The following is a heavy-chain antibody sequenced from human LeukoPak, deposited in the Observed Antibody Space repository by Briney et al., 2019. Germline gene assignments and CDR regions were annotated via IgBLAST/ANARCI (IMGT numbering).Heavy chain of an antibody. CDR2: ISASGLSR. CDR3: AKTVATAYHYYYYMDV. Sequence: PGGSLRLSCSASGFSFSDFGMSWVRQAPGQGLEWVSGISASGLSRYYADSVKGWFTSSRDNSKKTLYLQMNSLRAEDTAVYYCAKTVATAYHYYYYMDVWGKGTTVTISS. D-gene: IGHD5-12*01. J-gene: IGHJ6*03. V-gene: IGHV3-23*01. CDR1: GFSFSDFG.